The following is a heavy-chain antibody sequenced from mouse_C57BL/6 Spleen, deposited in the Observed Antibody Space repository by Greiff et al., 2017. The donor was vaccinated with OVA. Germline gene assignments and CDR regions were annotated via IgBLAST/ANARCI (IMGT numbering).Heavy chain of an antibody. V-gene: IGHV1-69*01. D-gene: IGHD1-1*01. Sequence: QVQLQQPGAELVMPGASVKLSCKASGYTFTSYWMHWVKQRPGQGLEWIGEIDPSDSYTNYNQKFKGKSTLTVDKSSSTAYMQLSSLTSEDSAVYYCARVYGSSYGYFDDWGTGTTVTVSS. CDR1: GYTFTSYW. J-gene: IGHJ1*03. CDR2: IDPSDSYT. CDR3: ARVYGSSYGYFDD.